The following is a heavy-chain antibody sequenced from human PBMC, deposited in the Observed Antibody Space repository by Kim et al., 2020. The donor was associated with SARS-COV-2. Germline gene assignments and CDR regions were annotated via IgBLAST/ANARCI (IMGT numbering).Heavy chain of an antibody. D-gene: IGHD6-13*01. V-gene: IGHV4-59*01. CDR3: ARDVREQLDYDHYYYYMDV. J-gene: IGHJ6*03. Sequence: SETLSLTCTVSGGTITSYYWSWIRQPPGKGLEWIGYIYYSGSTNYNPSLKSRVTISVDTSKNQFSLKLSSVTAADTAVYYCARDVREQLDYDHYYYYMDVWGKGTAVTVSS. CDR1: GGTITSYY. CDR2: IYYSGST.